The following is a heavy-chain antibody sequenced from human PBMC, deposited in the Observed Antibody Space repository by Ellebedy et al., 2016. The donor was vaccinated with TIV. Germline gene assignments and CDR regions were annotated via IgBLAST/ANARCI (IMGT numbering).Heavy chain of an antibody. CDR1: GGSMISDDHY. CDR3: ARGGGDRPHALDV. V-gene: IGHV4-30-4*01. D-gene: IGHD3-10*01. Sequence: MPSETLSLTCTVSGGSMISDDHYWSWVRQPPGKGLEWIGYIYYSGTTYYTPSLKHRLTVSIDKSKGQVSLKLASVTAADTAVYYCARGGGDRPHALDVWGQGTMVTVSS. CDR2: IYYSGTT. J-gene: IGHJ3*01.